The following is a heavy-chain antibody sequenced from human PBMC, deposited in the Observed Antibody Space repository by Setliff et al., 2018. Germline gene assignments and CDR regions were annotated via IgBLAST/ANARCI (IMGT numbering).Heavy chain of an antibody. CDR2: ISGYNGNT. CDR1: GYTFISYG. Sequence: VKVSCKTSGYTFISYGLSWMRQAPGQGLEWMGWISGYNGNTEYAQNLQGRVTMTMDTSTSTAYMELRSLTSDDTAVYYCARVATLIRGVTVNWFDPWGQGTLVTVSS. D-gene: IGHD3-10*01. CDR3: ARVATLIRGVTVNWFDP. J-gene: IGHJ5*02. V-gene: IGHV1-18*01.